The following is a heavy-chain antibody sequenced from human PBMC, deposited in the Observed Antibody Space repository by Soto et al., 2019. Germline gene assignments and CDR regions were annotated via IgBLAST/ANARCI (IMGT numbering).Heavy chain of an antibody. V-gene: IGHV1-69*13. J-gene: IGHJ4*02. D-gene: IGHD5-12*01. Sequence: ASVKVSCKASGGTFSSYAISWVRHAPGQGLEWMGGIIPIFGTANYAQKFQGRVTITADESTSTAYMELSSLRSEDTAVYYCASFSGYDFITRFDYWGQGTLVTVSS. CDR2: IIPIFGTA. CDR1: GGTFSSYA. CDR3: ASFSGYDFITRFDY.